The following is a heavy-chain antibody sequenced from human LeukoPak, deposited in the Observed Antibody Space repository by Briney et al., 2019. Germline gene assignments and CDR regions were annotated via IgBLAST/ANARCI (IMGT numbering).Heavy chain of an antibody. J-gene: IGHJ3*02. D-gene: IGHD1-14*01. CDR2: IYSRST. V-gene: IGHV3-66*01. CDR1: GFSVSSTY. Sequence: GGSLRLSCAASGFSVSSTYMSWVRQAPGKGLEWVAIIYSRSTYYADSVRGRFTISRDSSKNTLSLEVNSLRVEDTAVYYCARDRGRVPTTGSAFDIWGRGTMVTVSS. CDR3: ARDRGRVPTTGSAFDI.